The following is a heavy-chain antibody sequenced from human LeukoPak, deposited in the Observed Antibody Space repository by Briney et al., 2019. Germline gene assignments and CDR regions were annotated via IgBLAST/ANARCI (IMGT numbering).Heavy chain of an antibody. D-gene: IGHD3-3*01. CDR3: ARVRRDDFWSAPSTHYMDV. CDR1: GYRFTTYG. V-gene: IGHV1-18*01. J-gene: IGHJ6*03. Sequence: GASVKVSCKASGYRFTTYGISWVRQAPGQGLEWMGWISAYNGNTNYAQKFQGRDTMTTDTSTSTAYMELRSLRSDDTAVYYCARVRRDDFWSAPSTHYMDVWGKGTTVTVSS. CDR2: ISAYNGNT.